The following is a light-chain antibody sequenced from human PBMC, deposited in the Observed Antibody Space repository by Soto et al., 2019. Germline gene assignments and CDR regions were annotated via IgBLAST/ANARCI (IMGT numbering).Light chain of an antibody. CDR1: QTISSE. V-gene: IGKV1-5*03. Sequence: DIQITQSQSTLNASVGDRVTITCRATQTISSESAWYERRPGKAPMLMIYKVLTVKRGVPSRVSGGGTGTEFTLTISSLQPDDFATDYCQHYHSYSEAFGQGTKVDIK. CDR3: QHYHSYSEA. J-gene: IGKJ1*01. CDR2: KVL.